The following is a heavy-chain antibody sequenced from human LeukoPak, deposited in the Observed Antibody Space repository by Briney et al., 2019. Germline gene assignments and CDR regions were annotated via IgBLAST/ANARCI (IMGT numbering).Heavy chain of an antibody. CDR2: IIPIFGTA. Sequence: SVKVSCKASGSTFSSYAISWVRQAPGQGLEWMGGIIPIFGTANYAQKFQGRVTITADESTSTAYMELSSLRSEDTAVYYCARTEEQLHYYYYMDVWGKGTTVTVSS. V-gene: IGHV1-69*13. CDR1: GSTFSSYA. J-gene: IGHJ6*03. D-gene: IGHD6-13*01. CDR3: ARTEEQLHYYYYMDV.